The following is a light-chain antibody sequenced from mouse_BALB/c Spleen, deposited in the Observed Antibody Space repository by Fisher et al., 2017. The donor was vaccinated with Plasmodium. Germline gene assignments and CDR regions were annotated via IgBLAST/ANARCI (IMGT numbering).Light chain of an antibody. J-gene: IGKJ5*01. Sequence: DIVLTQSPLSLPVSLGDQAPISCRSSHSLLHSNGNTYLHWYLQKPGQSPKLLIYKVSNRFYVVPDRFSGSGSGTVFTLKISRVEAEDLGLYFCFQSSYIPLTFGAGTKLELK. V-gene: IGKV1-110*01. CDR1: HSLLHSNGNTY. CDR3: FQSSYIPLT. CDR2: KVS.